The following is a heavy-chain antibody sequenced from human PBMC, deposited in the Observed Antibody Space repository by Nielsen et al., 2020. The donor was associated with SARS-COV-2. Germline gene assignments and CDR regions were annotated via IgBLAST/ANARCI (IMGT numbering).Heavy chain of an antibody. V-gene: IGHV4-39*07. CDR2: MYYTGRT. D-gene: IGHD2-15*01. Sequence: SATLSLTCSVSGGSICDHRSYWVWILHPPETGLERLGYMYYTGRTYYNPSLKSRVDIAIDTSTTHISLILPSATAAATAVYYCATDAGGLYSAVESWGKGTPVTVSS. CDR3: ATDAGGLYSAVES. CDR1: GGSICDHRSY. J-gene: IGHJ5*01.